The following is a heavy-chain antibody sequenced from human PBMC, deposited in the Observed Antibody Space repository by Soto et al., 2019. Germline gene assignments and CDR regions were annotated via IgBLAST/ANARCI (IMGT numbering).Heavy chain of an antibody. CDR1: GASISGNY. V-gene: IGHV4-59*01. CDR2: IYYSGST. D-gene: IGHD3-16*01. CDR3: ARERGEWPSSSSLVHYGMDV. Sequence: SETLSLTCTVSGASISGNYWSWIRQPPGKGLEWIGYIYYSGSTNYNPSLKSRVTISVDTSKNQFSLKLSSVTAADTAVYYCARERGEWPSSSSLVHYGMDVWGQGTTVTVSS. J-gene: IGHJ6*02.